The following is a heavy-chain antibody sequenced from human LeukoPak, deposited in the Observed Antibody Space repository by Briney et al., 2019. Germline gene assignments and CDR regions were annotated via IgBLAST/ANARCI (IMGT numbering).Heavy chain of an antibody. Sequence: PGGSLRLSCAASGFTFSSYAMSWVRQAPGKGLEWVSGISNSGGSTYYADSVKGRFTISRDNSKNTLYLQMNSLRAEDTSMYYCAKSRNIVATINFDYWGQGTLLTASS. CDR3: AKSRNIVATINFDY. D-gene: IGHD5-12*01. V-gene: IGHV3-23*01. CDR1: GFTFSSYA. J-gene: IGHJ4*02. CDR2: ISNSGGST.